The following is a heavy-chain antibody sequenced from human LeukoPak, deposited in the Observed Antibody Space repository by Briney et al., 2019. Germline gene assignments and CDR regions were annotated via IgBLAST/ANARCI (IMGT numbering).Heavy chain of an antibody. D-gene: IGHD3-10*01. Sequence: SEARSLTCTASGGSISNYYWSWIRQPAGMGLEWIGRIYASGSINYNPSLKSRVTMSVDTSNNQFSLNPSSVTAADTAVYYCARTSARGAQFDYWGQGTLVTVSS. CDR2: IYASGSI. J-gene: IGHJ4*02. V-gene: IGHV4-4*07. CDR1: GGSISNYY. CDR3: ARTSARGAQFDY.